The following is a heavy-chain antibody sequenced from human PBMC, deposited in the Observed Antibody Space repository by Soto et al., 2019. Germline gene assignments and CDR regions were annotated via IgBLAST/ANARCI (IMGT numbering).Heavy chain of an antibody. CDR1: GYTFTSYY. Sequence: ASVKVSCKASGYTFTSYYMHWVRQAPGQGLEWMGIINPSGGSTSYAQKFQGRVTMTRDTSTSTVYMELSSLRSEDPAVYYCAGEPSIVVVGGAPGHYGMGVWGQGTTVTVSS. CDR2: INPSGGST. V-gene: IGHV1-46*01. CDR3: AGEPSIVVVGGAPGHYGMGV. J-gene: IGHJ6*02. D-gene: IGHD2-15*01.